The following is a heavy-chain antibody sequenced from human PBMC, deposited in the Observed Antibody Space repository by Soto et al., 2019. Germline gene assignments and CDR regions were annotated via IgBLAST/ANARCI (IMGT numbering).Heavy chain of an antibody. J-gene: IGHJ6*02. Sequence: QEHLAESGGGVVQPGGSLRLSCAASGFNFSTFGMHWVRQAPGQEPEWVAVISYDGSNQNYADSVKGRFTISRDNSKNTLYLQMNSLRVEDTALYYCAKEGRQWLFYYYYGMDVWGQGTTVTVSS. CDR1: GFNFSTFG. D-gene: IGHD6-19*01. V-gene: IGHV3-30*18. CDR3: AKEGRQWLFYYYYGMDV. CDR2: ISYDGSNQ.